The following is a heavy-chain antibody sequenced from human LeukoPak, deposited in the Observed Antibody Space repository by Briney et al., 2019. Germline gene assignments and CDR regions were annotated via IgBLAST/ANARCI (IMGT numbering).Heavy chain of an antibody. V-gene: IGHV4-59*12. Sequence: TSETLSLTCTISGGSISSYFRSWIRQPPGKGLEWIGNIFYSGSTYYSPSLRSRVTISLDTSRNQFSLKLNSVTAADTAVYYCAKSNGYGLVDIWGQGTMVTVSS. J-gene: IGHJ3*02. CDR2: IFYSGST. D-gene: IGHD3-10*01. CDR3: AKSNGYGLVDI. CDR1: GGSISSYF.